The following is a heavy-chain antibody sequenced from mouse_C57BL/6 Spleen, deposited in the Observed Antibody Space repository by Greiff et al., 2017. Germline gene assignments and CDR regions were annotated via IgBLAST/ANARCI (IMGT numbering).Heavy chain of an antibody. V-gene: IGHV1-64*01. CDR2: IHPHSGST. CDR1: GYTFTSYW. D-gene: IGHD1-1*01. Sequence: QVQLQQPGAELVKPGASVKLSCKASGYTFTSYWMHWVKQRPGQGLEWIGMIHPHSGSTNYNEKFKSKATLTVDKSSSPAYMQLSSLTSEDSAVYYCARSPTVVDYYAMDYWGQGTSVTVSS. CDR3: ARSPTVVDYYAMDY. J-gene: IGHJ4*01.